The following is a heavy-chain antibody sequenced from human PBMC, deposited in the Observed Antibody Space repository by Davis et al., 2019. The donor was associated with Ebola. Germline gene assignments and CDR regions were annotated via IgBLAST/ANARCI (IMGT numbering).Heavy chain of an antibody. CDR3: ARDSNSIFGWFDP. Sequence: GESLKISCAASGFTFSSYGMHWVRQAPGKGLEWVAFIRYDGINIYYADSVKGRFTISRDNSKNTLHLQMNSLRAEDTAVYYCARDSNSIFGWFDPWGQGTLVTVSS. J-gene: IGHJ5*02. CDR1: GFTFSSYG. CDR2: IRYDGINI. D-gene: IGHD3-3*01. V-gene: IGHV3-30*02.